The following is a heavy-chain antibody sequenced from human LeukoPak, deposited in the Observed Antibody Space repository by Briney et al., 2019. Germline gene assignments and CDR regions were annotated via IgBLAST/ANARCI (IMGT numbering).Heavy chain of an antibody. Sequence: GGSLRLTCAASGFTFSSYWMSWVRQAPGKGLEWVANIKQDGSEKYYVGSVKGRFTISRDNAKNSLYLQMNSLRAEDTAVYYCARDPAGGYYMDVWGKGTTVTVSS. D-gene: IGHD3-16*01. CDR2: IKQDGSEK. J-gene: IGHJ6*03. V-gene: IGHV3-7*01. CDR1: GFTFSSYW. CDR3: ARDPAGGYYMDV.